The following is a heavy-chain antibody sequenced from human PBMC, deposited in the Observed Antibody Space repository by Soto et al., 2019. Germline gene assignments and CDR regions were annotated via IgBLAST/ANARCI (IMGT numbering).Heavy chain of an antibody. CDR2: IIPILGIA. Sequence: SVKVSCKASGGTFSSYTISWVRQAPGQGLEWMGRIIPILGIANYAQKFQGRVTITADKSTSTAYMELSSLRSEDTAVYYCATGLLWFGELFTNQPRKTDYWGQGTLVTVSS. D-gene: IGHD3-10*01. V-gene: IGHV1-69*02. CDR3: ATGLLWFGELFTNQPRKTDY. CDR1: GGTFSSYT. J-gene: IGHJ4*02.